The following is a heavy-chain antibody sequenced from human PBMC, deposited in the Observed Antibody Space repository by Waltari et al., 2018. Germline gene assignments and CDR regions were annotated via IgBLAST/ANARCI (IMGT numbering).Heavy chain of an antibody. CDR3: AKDSKISSGWVYWYFDL. J-gene: IGHJ2*01. V-gene: IGHV3-23*03. Sequence: EVQLLESGGGLVQPGGSLRLSCTASGFTVSSYAMSWVRQAPGKGLEWVSVIYSGGSTYYADSVKGRFTISRDNSKNTLYLQMNSLRAEDTAVYYCAKDSKISSGWVYWYFDLWGRGTLVTVSS. CDR1: GFTVSSYA. D-gene: IGHD6-19*01. CDR2: IYSGGST.